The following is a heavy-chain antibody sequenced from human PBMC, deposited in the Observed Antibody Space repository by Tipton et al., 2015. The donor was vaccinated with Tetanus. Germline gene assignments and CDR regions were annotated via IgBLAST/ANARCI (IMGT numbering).Heavy chain of an antibody. CDR3: ARDQGGGRVVRLNWFDP. CDR2: IYYSGDT. CDR1: GDSGSRHY. V-gene: IGHV4-31*02. J-gene: IGHJ5*02. D-gene: IGHD6-6*01. Sequence: LRLSCTVSGDSGSRHYWSWIRQQPGKGPEWIGYIYYSGDTFYNPSLKSRVTISVDTSKNQFSLNLRSVTAADTAVYYCARDQGGGRVVRLNWFDPWGQGTLVTVSS.